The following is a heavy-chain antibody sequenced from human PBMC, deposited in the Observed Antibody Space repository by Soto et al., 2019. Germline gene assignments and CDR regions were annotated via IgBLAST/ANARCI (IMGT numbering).Heavy chain of an antibody. V-gene: IGHV4-59*08. CDR1: GGSISSYY. Sequence: PSETLSLTCTVSGGSISSYYWSWIRQPPGKGLEWIGYIYYSGSTNYNPSLKSRVTISVDTSKNQFSLKLSSVTAADTAVYYCARHGAGHYYYYYYMDVWGKGTTVTVSS. D-gene: IGHD3-16*01. J-gene: IGHJ6*03. CDR2: IYYSGST. CDR3: ARHGAGHYYYYYYMDV.